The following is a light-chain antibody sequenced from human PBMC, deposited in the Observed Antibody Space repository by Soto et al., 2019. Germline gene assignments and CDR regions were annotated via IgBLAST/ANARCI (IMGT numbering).Light chain of an antibody. CDR3: CSYAGTTSFV. V-gene: IGLV2-23*02. J-gene: IGLJ2*01. CDR2: EVN. CDR1: SSDVGSNNF. Sequence: QSVLTQPASVSGSPGQSITISCTGSSSDVGSNNFVSWYQQHPGKAPQFMIYEVNKRPPGISNRFSGSKSGNTASLTISGLQAEDEADYYCCSYAGTTSFVFGGGTQLTVL.